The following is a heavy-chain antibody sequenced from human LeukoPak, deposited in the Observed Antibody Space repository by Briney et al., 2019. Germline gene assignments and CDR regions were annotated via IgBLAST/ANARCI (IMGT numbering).Heavy chain of an antibody. CDR2: ISSSSSNI. CDR3: AIEIAGSYYYFWSGYYTFDY. CDR1: GFTFSSYS. V-gene: IGHV3-21*01. Sequence: GGSLRLSCAASGFTFSSYSMNWVRQAPGKGLEWVSSISSSSSNIYYADSVKGRFTIDRDNAKNSLYMKMNSLRDEERDVYYCAIEIAGSYYYFWSGYYTFDYWGQGTLVTVSS. D-gene: IGHD3-3*01. J-gene: IGHJ4*02.